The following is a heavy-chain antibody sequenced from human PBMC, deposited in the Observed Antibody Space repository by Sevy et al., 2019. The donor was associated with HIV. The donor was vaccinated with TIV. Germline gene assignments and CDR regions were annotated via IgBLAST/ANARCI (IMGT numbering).Heavy chain of an antibody. Sequence: GESLKISCKGSGYSFTSYWIGWVRQMPGKGLEWMGIIYPGDSDTRYSPSFQGQVTISADKSIGTAYLQWSSLKASDTAMYYCARQSDSSGLPVEYFQHWGQGTLVTVSS. CDR2: IYPGDSDT. J-gene: IGHJ1*01. CDR1: GYSFTSYW. V-gene: IGHV5-51*01. CDR3: ARQSDSSGLPVEYFQH. D-gene: IGHD3-22*01.